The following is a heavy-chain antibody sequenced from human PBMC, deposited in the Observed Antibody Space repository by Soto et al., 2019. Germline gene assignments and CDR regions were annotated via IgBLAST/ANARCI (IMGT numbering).Heavy chain of an antibody. CDR3: ATLAPDSSGYYYDY. CDR2: FDPEDGET. CDR1: GYTLTELS. D-gene: IGHD3-22*01. V-gene: IGHV1-24*01. J-gene: IGHJ4*02. Sequence: ASVKVSCKVSGYTLTELSMHWVRQAPGKGLEWMGGFDPEDGETIYAQKFQGRVTMTEDTSTDTAYMELSSLRSEDTAVYYCATLAPDSSGYYYDYWGQGTLVTVSS.